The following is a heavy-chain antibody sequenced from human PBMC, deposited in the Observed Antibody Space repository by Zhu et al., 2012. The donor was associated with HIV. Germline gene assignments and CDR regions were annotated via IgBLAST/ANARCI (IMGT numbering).Heavy chain of an antibody. V-gene: IGHV4-30-2*01. CDR2: IYHSGST. Sequence: QVQLQESGSGLVKPSQTLSLTCAVSGGSISSGGYSWSWIRQPPGKGLEWIGYIYHSGSTYYNPSLKSRVTISVDRSKNQFSLKLSSVTAADTAVYYCARAPYGDYTSTFDYWGQGTLVTVSS. J-gene: IGHJ4*02. D-gene: IGHD4-17*01. CDR1: GGSISSGGYS. CDR3: ARAPYGDYTSTFDY.